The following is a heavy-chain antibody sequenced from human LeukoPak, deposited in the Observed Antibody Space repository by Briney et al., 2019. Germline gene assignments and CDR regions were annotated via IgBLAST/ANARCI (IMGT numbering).Heavy chain of an antibody. V-gene: IGHV1-2*02. D-gene: IGHD4-17*01. J-gene: IGHJ4*02. CDR3: AKDVDYGDYVVY. Sequence: ASVTVSFTASGYTFTGYYMHWVRQAPGQGLEWMGWINPNSGGTNYAQKFLGRVTMTRDTSITTAYMELSRLRSDDTAIYYCAKDVDYGDYVVYWGQGTLVTVSS. CDR2: INPNSGGT. CDR1: GYTFTGYY.